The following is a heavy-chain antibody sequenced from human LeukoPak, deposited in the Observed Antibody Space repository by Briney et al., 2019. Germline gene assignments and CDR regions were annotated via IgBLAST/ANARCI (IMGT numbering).Heavy chain of an antibody. J-gene: IGHJ4*02. D-gene: IGHD2-2*02. Sequence: PGGSLRLSCAASGFTFSSYAMHWVRQAPGKGLEWVAVISYDGSNKYCADSVKGRFTISRDNSKNTLYLQMNSLRAEDTAVYYCAKDSRGWLYNFDYWGPGTLVTVSS. CDR3: AKDSRGWLYNFDY. V-gene: IGHV3-30-3*01. CDR1: GFTFSSYA. CDR2: ISYDGSNK.